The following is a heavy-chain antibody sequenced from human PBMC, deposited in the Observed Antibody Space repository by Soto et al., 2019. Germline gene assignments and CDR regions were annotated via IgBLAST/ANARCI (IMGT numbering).Heavy chain of an antibody. Sequence: QVQLIQSEAEVKKPGSSVRVSCTASGGIFGSHGFSWVRQAPGQRLEWVGGFIPIFRTLTYTEKFQARVRIAADESTNTVYLDLSSLTSEDTAVYYCVRDSRIYYSEPHDEFVASDYEVWGQGTMVSVSS. V-gene: IGHV1-69*01. CDR3: VRDSRIYYSEPHDEFVASDYEV. J-gene: IGHJ3*01. CDR2: FIPIFRTL. CDR1: GGIFGSHG. D-gene: IGHD3-22*01.